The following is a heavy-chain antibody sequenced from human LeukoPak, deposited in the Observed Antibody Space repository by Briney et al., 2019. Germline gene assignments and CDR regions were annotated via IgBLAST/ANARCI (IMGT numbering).Heavy chain of an antibody. CDR3: ARDPRNVGLAP. V-gene: IGHV3-74*01. D-gene: IGHD2-15*01. J-gene: IGHJ5*02. CDR1: GFTFSSYW. CDR2: NNGDGSTT. Sequence: GGSLRLSCAASGFTFSSYWMNWVRQAPGKGLMYISRNNGDGSTTNYADVVKGRFTMSRDNVKNTLYLQMNSLGVEDTAVYYCARDPRNVGLAPWGQGTLVTVSS.